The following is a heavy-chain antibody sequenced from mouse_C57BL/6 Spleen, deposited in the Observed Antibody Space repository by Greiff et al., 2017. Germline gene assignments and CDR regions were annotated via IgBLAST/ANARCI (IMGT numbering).Heavy chain of an antibody. Sequence: SGAELVRPGASVTLSCKASGYTFTDYEMHWVKQTPVHGLEWIGAIDPETGGTAYNQKFKGKAILTADKSSSTAYMELRSLTSEDSAVYYCLTGTEGYYFDYWGQGTTLTVSS. V-gene: IGHV1-15*01. J-gene: IGHJ2*01. CDR1: GYTFTDYE. D-gene: IGHD4-1*01. CDR2: IDPETGGT. CDR3: LTGTEGYYFDY.